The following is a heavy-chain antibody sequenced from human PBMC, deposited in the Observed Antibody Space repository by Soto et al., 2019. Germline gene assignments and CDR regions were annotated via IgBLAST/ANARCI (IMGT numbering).Heavy chain of an antibody. CDR3: ARDFGLIVVVPAAIDYYYYGMDV. Sequence: ASVKVSCKASGYTFTSYGISWVRQAPGQGLEWMGWISAYNGNTNYAQKLQGRVTMTTDTSTSTAYMELRSLRSDDTAVYYCARDFGLIVVVPAAIDYYYYGMDVWGQGTTVTVSS. V-gene: IGHV1-18*01. D-gene: IGHD2-2*01. CDR2: ISAYNGNT. J-gene: IGHJ6*02. CDR1: GYTFTSYG.